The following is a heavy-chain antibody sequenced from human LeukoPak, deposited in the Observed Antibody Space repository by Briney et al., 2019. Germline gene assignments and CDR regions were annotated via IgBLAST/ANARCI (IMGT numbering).Heavy chain of an antibody. V-gene: IGHV1-3*01. CDR3: ARDRGHDYGDYELGWFDP. CDR1: GYTFTSYA. Sequence: ASVKVSCKASGYTFTSYAMHWVRQAPGQRLEWMGWINAGNGNTKYSQKFQGRVTITRDTSASTAYMELSSLRSEDTAVYYCARDRGHDYGDYELGWFDPWGQGTLVTVSS. D-gene: IGHD4-17*01. CDR2: INAGNGNT. J-gene: IGHJ5*02.